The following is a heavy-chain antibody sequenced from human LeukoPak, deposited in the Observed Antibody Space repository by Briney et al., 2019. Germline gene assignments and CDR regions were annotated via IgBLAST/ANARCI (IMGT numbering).Heavy chain of an antibody. J-gene: IGHJ4*02. V-gene: IGHV3-21*01. D-gene: IGHD2-8*01. CDR2: ISGGSSYI. CDR3: ARDPSYCTSAACDRDDY. CDR1: GFAFSSYS. Sequence: GGSLRLSCAASGFAFSSYSMNWVRQAPGKGLEWVSSISGGSSYIYYADSVKGRFTISRDNAKDSLYLQMNSLRAEDTAVYYCARDPSYCTSAACDRDDYWGQGTLVTVSS.